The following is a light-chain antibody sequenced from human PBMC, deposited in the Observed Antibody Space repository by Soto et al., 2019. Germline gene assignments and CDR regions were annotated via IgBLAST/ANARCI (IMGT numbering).Light chain of an antibody. CDR1: GSDVGGYNY. V-gene: IGLV2-14*01. CDR2: DVS. J-gene: IGLJ1*01. Sequence: QSVLTQPASVSGSPGQSVTISCTGTGSDVGGYNYVSWYQQHPGKAPKLMIYDVSNRPSGVSDRFSGSKSGNTASLTISGLQAEDDADYYCSSYTGYSTLVFGTGTKVTVL. CDR3: SSYTGYSTLV.